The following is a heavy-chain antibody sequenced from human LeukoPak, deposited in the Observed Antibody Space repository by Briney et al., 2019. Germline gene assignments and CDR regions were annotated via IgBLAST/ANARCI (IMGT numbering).Heavy chain of an antibody. D-gene: IGHD6-6*01. CDR2: IIPIFGTA. CDR3: ARVPSVARSSPLTNWFDP. CDR1: GGTFSSYA. V-gene: IGHV1-69*06. J-gene: IGHJ5*02. Sequence: ASVKVSCKASGGTFSSYAISWVRQAPGQGLEWMGGIIPIFGTANYAQKFQGRVTITADKSTSTAYMELSSLRSEDTAVYYCARVPSVARSSPLTNWFDPWGQGTLVTVSS.